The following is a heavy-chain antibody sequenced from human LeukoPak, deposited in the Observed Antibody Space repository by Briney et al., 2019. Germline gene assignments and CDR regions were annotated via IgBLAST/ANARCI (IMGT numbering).Heavy chain of an antibody. Sequence: SETQTLTCAVYGGPFSGYYGSWIRQPPGKGLEWIGEINHSGSTNYNPSLKSRVTISVDTSKNQFSLKLSSLTAADTAVYYCARRGGAGIYHGIDLWAKENLLTVSS. CDR2: INHSGST. V-gene: IGHV4-34*01. CDR3: ARRGGAGIYHGIDL. J-gene: IGHJ5*02. CDR1: GGPFSGYY. D-gene: IGHD3-10*01.